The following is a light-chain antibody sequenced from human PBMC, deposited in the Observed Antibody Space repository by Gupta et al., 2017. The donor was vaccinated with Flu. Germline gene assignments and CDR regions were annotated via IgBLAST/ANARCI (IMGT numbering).Light chain of an antibody. V-gene: IGKV3-11*01. Sequence: SPAHLSLSKGERAPPSCRASKSVSNYLDWKQQKPGQAPRLCIYDASNSAIGISARFSGSGSGKDFTLTTSGREPEDFAVYYCQQRIDWCTFGGGTKVEIK. CDR2: DAS. CDR3: QQRIDWCT. J-gene: IGKJ4*01. CDR1: KSVSNY.